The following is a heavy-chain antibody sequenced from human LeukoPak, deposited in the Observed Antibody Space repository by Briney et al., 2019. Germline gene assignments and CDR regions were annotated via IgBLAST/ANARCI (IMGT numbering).Heavy chain of an antibody. J-gene: IGHJ4*02. Sequence: PSETLSLTCAVYGGSFSGYYWSWIRQPPGKGLEWIGEINHSGSTNYNPSLKSRVTISVDTSKNHFSLKLSSVTAADTAVYYCARDHSGAYCGGDCYSGVGDYWGQGTLVTVSS. CDR3: ARDHSGAYCGGDCYSGVGDY. V-gene: IGHV4-34*01. D-gene: IGHD2-21*02. CDR2: INHSGST. CDR1: GGSFSGYY.